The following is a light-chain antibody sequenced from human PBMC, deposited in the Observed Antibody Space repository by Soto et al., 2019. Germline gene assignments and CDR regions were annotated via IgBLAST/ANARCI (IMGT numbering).Light chain of an antibody. J-gene: IGLJ3*02. CDR1: SSDVGTYKF. CDR2: EGT. CDR3: CSYAGTSFWV. Sequence: QSALTQPASVSGSPGQSITISCTGTSSDVGTYKFVSWYQQHPGKVPTLMIHEGTKRPSGVSNRLSGSKSGNTATLTISGLQPEDEANYYCCSYAGTSFWVFGGGTKLTVL. V-gene: IGLV2-23*01.